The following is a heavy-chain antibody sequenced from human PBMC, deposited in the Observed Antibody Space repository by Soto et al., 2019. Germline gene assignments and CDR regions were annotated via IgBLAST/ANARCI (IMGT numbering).Heavy chain of an antibody. V-gene: IGHV1-18*01. J-gene: IGHJ3*02. CDR3: ASSVYSGYDNGDAFDI. CDR2: ISAYNGNT. Sequence: ASVKVSCKASGYTFTSYGISWVRQAPGQGLGWMGWISAYNGNTNYAQKLQGRVTMTTDTSTSTAYMELRSLRSDDTAVYYCASSVYSGYDNGDAFDIWGQGTMVTVSS. CDR1: GYTFTSYG. D-gene: IGHD5-12*01.